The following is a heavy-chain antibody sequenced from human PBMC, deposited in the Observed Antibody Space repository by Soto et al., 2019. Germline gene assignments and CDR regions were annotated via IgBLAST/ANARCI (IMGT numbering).Heavy chain of an antibody. CDR1: GSTFSSFA. J-gene: IGHJ6*02. Sequence: GGSLRLSCALSGSTFSSFAMNWVRQAPGKGLEWVPVISGSGGNTYYADSVKGRFTISRDDSKNTLYLQMNSLRAEDTAVYYCAKDWYGVDVWGQGTTVTVSS. CDR2: ISGSGGNT. CDR3: AKDWYGVDV. V-gene: IGHV3-23*01.